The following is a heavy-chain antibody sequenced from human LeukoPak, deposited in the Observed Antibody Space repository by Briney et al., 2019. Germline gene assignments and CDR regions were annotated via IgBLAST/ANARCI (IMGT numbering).Heavy chain of an antibody. D-gene: IGHD3-22*01. CDR3: ARDSFGDYDSSGYYYDFDY. J-gene: IGHJ4*02. Sequence: SVTVSCKASGGTFSSYAISWVRQAPGQGLEWMGRIIPIQGIANYAQKFQGRVTITADKSTSTAYMELSSLRSEDTAMYYCARDSFGDYDSSGYYYDFDYWGQGSLVTVSS. CDR2: IIPIQGIA. CDR1: GGTFSSYA. V-gene: IGHV1-69*04.